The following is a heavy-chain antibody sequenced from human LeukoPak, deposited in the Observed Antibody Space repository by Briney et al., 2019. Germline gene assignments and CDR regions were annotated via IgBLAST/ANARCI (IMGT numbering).Heavy chain of an antibody. J-gene: IGHJ3*02. CDR1: GFTFSSYS. CDR3: AKDTGHNWNSPDAFDI. CDR2: ISSSSSYI. V-gene: IGHV3-21*04. D-gene: IGHD1-7*01. Sequence: GGSLRLSCAASGFTFSSYSMNWVRQAPGKGLEWVSSISSSSSYIYYADSVKGRFTISRDNAKNSLYLQMNSLRAEDMALYYCAKDTGHNWNSPDAFDIWGQGTMVTVSS.